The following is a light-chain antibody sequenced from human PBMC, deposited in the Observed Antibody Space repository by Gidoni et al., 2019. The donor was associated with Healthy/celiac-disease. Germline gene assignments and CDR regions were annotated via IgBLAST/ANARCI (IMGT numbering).Light chain of an antibody. CDR1: QSISSY. CDR3: QQSYSTPYT. J-gene: IGKJ2*01. V-gene: IGKV1-39*01. CDR2: AAS. Sequence: DIQMTQSPSSLSSSVGDRVTITCRASQSISSYLNWYQQKPGKAPQILIYAASSLQSGVPSKFRVSGAGTDFTLTISSLQPEDFATFFCQQSYSTPYTFGQGTKLEIK.